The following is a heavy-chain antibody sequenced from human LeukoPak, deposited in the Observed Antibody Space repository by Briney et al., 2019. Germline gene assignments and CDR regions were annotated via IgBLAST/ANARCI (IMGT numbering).Heavy chain of an antibody. CDR2: IVGRSGYI. D-gene: IGHD3-22*01. V-gene: IGHV3-21*01. CDR3: ARHCYYYDSNGSCDY. CDR1: GFTFSSYS. J-gene: IGHJ4*02. Sequence: PGGSLRLSCAASGFTFSSYSMNWVRQAPGKGLEWVSSIVGRSGYIYYADSVKGRFTIARDNAKNSLYLQMNSLRVEDTAVYYCARHCYYYDSNGSCDYWGQGTLVTVSS.